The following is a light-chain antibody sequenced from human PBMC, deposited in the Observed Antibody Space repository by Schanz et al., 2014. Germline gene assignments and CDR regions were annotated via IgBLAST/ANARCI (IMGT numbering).Light chain of an antibody. Sequence: QSALTQPPSASGSPGQSVTISCTGTSSDVGGYNYVSWYQQHPGKAPKLMIYEVSKRPSGVPDRFSGSKSGNTASLTVSGLQAEDEADYYCCSYADTYTSLVFGGGTKLTVL. J-gene: IGLJ2*01. CDR3: CSYADTYTSLV. CDR2: EVS. CDR1: SSDVGGYNY. V-gene: IGLV2-8*01.